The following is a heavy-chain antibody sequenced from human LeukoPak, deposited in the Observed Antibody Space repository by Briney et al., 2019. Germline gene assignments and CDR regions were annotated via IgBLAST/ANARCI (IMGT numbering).Heavy chain of an antibody. CDR3: VRGGSSSWDYFDS. CDR2: IRYDGSNK. V-gene: IGHV3-30*02. J-gene: IGHJ4*02. D-gene: IGHD6-13*01. CDR1: GFTFSSYG. Sequence: PGGSLRLSCAASGFTFSSYGMHWVRQAPGKGLEWVAFIRYDGSNKYYADSVKGRFTISRDNSKNTLYLQMNSLRAEDTAVYYCVRGGSSSWDYFDSWGQGTLLTVSS.